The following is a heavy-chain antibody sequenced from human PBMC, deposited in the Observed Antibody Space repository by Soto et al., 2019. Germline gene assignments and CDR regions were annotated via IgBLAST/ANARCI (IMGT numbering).Heavy chain of an antibody. CDR1: GFTFSNAG. J-gene: IGHJ6*02. CDR3: TTQATTVTTYYYYGMDV. V-gene: IGHV3-15*01. CDR2: IKSKTDGGTT. D-gene: IGHD4-17*01. Sequence: GGSLRLSCAASGFTFSNAGISWVRQAPWKGLEWVGRIKSKTDGGTTDYAAPVKGRFTISRDDSKNTLYLQMNSLKNEDTAVYYCTTQATTVTTYYYYGMDVWGQGTTVTVSS.